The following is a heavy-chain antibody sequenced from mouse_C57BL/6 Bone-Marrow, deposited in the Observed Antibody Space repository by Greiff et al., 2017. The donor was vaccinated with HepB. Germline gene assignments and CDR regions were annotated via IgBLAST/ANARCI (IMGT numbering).Heavy chain of an antibody. Sequence: VQVVESGPGLVKPSQSLFLTCSITGFPITSGYYWIWIRQSPGKPLEWMGYITHSGETFYNPSLQSPISITRETSKNQFFLQLNSVTTEDTAMYYGAGDRLGRRYFDVWGTGTTVTVSS. J-gene: IGHJ1*03. CDR2: ITHSGET. CDR3: AGDRLGRRYFDV. CDR1: GFPITSGYY. V-gene: IGHV12-3*01. D-gene: IGHD4-1*01.